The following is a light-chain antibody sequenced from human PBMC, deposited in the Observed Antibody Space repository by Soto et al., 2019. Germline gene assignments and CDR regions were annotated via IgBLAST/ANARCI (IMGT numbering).Light chain of an antibody. Sequence: QSALTQPASVSGSPGQSITISCTGTSSDVGGYNYVSWYQQHPGKAPKLMIYEVSNRPSGVSNRFSGSESGYTASLSISGLHALDEADYYRSPYTSSSLPYVFGTGTKVTVL. V-gene: IGLV2-14*01. J-gene: IGLJ1*01. CDR2: EVS. CDR1: SSDVGGYNY. CDR3: SPYTSSSLPYV.